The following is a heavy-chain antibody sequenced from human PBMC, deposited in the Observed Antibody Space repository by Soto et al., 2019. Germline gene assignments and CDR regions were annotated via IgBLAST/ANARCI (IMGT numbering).Heavy chain of an antibody. V-gene: IGHV3-33*01. CDR1: GFIFSSYG. CDR2: IWYDGSDK. Sequence: QVQLVESGGGVVQPGRSLRLSCAASGFIFSSYGMHWVRQAPGKGLEWVAVIWYDGSDKYYADSVKGRFTISRDNSKNTLYLQMNSLRAEDTAVYYCARKDGDQRWLQPYFDYWGQGTLVTVSS. CDR3: ARKDGDQRWLQPYFDY. D-gene: IGHD5-12*01. J-gene: IGHJ4*02.